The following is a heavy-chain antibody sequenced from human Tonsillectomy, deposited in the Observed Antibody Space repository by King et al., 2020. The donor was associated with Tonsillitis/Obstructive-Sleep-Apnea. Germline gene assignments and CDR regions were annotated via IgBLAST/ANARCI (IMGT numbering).Heavy chain of an antibody. D-gene: IGHD6-13*01. CDR2: IWYDGSKK. CDR1: GFTFSSYG. V-gene: IGHV3-33*01. CDR3: AREASGSSSWYPEYFQH. J-gene: IGHJ1*01. Sequence: VQLVESGGGVVQPGRSLRLSCAASGFTFSSYGMHWVRQAPGKGLEWVAVIWYDGSKKYYADSVKGRFTISRDNSKNTLYLQMNSLRAEDTAVYYCAREASGSSSWYPEYFQHWGQGTLVTVSS.